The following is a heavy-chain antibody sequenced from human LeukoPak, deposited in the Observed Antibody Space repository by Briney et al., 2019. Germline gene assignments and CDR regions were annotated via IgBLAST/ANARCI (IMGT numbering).Heavy chain of an antibody. D-gene: IGHD3-22*01. V-gene: IGHV3-21*04. Sequence: GGSLRLSCAASGFTFSSYSMNWVRQAPGKGLEWVSSISSSSSYIYYADSVKGRFTISRDNAKNSLYLQMNSLRAEDSALYYCARGEYNYYDSSAYYYYFDCWGQGTLVTVSS. J-gene: IGHJ4*02. CDR3: ARGEYNYYDSSAYYYYFDC. CDR2: ISSSSSYI. CDR1: GFTFSSYS.